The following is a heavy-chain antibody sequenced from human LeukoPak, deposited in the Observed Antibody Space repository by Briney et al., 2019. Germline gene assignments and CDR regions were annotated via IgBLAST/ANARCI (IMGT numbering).Heavy chain of an antibody. CDR3: ARSYDFWSGYHSF. V-gene: IGHV1-2*02. D-gene: IGHD3-3*01. CDR2: INPNSGGT. CDR1: GYTFTGYY. Sequence: GSVKVSCKASGYTFTGYYMHWVRQAPGQGLEWMGWINPNSGGTNYAQKFQGRVTMTRDTSISTAYMELSRLRSDDTAVYYCARSYDFWSGYHSFWGQGTLVTVSS. J-gene: IGHJ4*02.